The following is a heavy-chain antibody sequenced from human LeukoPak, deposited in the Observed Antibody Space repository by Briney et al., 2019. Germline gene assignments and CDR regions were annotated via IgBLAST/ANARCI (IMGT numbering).Heavy chain of an antibody. CDR1: GGSISSYY. D-gene: IGHD3-10*01. CDR3: ARDRGPGSDAFDI. V-gene: IGHV4-59*01. J-gene: IGHJ3*02. Sequence: SETLSLTCTVSGGSISSYYWSRIRQPPGKGLEWMGYIYYSGSTNYNPSLKSRVTISVDTSKNQFSLKLSSVTAADTAVYYCARDRGPGSDAFDIWGQGTMVTVSS. CDR2: IYYSGST.